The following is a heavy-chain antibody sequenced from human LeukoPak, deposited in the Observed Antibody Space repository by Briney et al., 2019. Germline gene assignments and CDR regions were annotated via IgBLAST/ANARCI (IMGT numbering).Heavy chain of an antibody. CDR2: IWYDGSNK. V-gene: IGHV3-33*01. J-gene: IGHJ5*02. CDR3: ARSDILTGYYTP. D-gene: IGHD3-9*01. Sequence: GRSLRLSCAASGFTFSSYGMHWVRQAPGKGLEWVAVIWYDGSNKYYADSVKGRFTISRDNSKNTLYLQMNSLRAEDMAVYYCARSDILTGYYTPWGQGTLVTVSS. CDR1: GFTFSSYG.